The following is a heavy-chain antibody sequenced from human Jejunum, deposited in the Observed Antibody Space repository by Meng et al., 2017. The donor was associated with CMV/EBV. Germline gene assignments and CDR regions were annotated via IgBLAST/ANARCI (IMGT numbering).Heavy chain of an antibody. CDR3: ARNVYTYGFDAFDI. J-gene: IGHJ3*02. CDR1: GGSFSGGHYY. CDR2: IYNSGST. D-gene: IGHD5-18*01. V-gene: IGHV4-61*01. Sequence: GGSFSGGHYYWNWIRQPPGKGLEWIGYIYNSGSTDYNPSLKSRVTISLDTSKNQFSLKLSSLAAADTAVYYCARNVYTYGFDAFDIWGQGTMVTVSS.